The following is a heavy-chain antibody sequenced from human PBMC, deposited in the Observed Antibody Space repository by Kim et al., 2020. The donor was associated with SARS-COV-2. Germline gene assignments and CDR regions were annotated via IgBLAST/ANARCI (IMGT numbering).Heavy chain of an antibody. J-gene: IGHJ5*02. CDR3: AREEFFWSSSWYTRSSLDRGRLSGWFDP. V-gene: IGHV6-1*01. D-gene: IGHD6-13*01. Sequence: SQTLSLTCAISGDSVSSNSAAWNWIRQSPSRGLEWLGRTYYRSKWYNDYAVSVKSRITINPDTSKNQFSLQLNSVTPEDTAVYYCAREEFFWSSSWYTRSSLDRGRLSGWFDPWGQGTLVTVSS. CDR2: TYYRSKWYN. CDR1: GDSVSSNSAA.